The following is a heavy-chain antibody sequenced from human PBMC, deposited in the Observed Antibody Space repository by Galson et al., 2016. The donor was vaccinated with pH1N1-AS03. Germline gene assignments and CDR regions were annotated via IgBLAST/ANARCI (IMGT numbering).Heavy chain of an antibody. CDR1: GFTFSSYA. CDR2: ISGSGGRT. V-gene: IGHV3-23*01. D-gene: IGHD1/OR15-1a*01. CDR3: AKDMNSYYYGMDA. Sequence: SLRLSCAASGFTFSSYAMSWVRQAPGKGLEWVSAISGSGGRTYYADSVKGRFTISRDNSKNTLYLQTNSLRAEDTAVYYCAKDMNSYYYGMDAWGQGTKVTVSS. J-gene: IGHJ6*02.